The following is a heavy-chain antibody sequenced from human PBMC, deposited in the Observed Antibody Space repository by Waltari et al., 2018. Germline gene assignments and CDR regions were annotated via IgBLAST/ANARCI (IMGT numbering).Heavy chain of an antibody. CDR2: IYYSGST. J-gene: IGHJ4*02. V-gene: IGHV4-39*07. CDR1: GGSISSSSYY. CDR3: ARDPEGIAAAGTAH. Sequence: QLQLQESGPGLVKPSETLSLTCTVSGGSISSSSYYWGWIRQPPGKGLEWIGSIYYSGSTYYNPSLKSRVTISVDTSKNQFSLKLSSVTAADTAVYYCARDPEGIAAAGTAHWGQGTLVTVSS. D-gene: IGHD6-13*01.